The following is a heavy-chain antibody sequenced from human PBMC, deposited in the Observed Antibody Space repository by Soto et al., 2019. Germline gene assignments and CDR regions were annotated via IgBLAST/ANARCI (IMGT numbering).Heavy chain of an antibody. J-gene: IGHJ5*02. V-gene: IGHV3-21*01. CDR3: ARDWSSSYNWFDP. Sequence: PGGSLRLSCAASGFTFSSYSMNWVRQAPGKGLEWVSSISSSSSYIYYADSVKGRFTISRDNAKNSLYLQMNSLRAEDTAVYYCARDWSSSYNWFDPWGQGTLVTVSS. CDR1: GFTFSSYS. D-gene: IGHD6-13*01. CDR2: ISSSSSYI.